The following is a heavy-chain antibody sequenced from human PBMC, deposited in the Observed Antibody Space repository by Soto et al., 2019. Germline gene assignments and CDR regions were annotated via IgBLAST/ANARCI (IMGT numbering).Heavy chain of an antibody. D-gene: IGHD6-19*01. V-gene: IGHV1-69*13. Sequence: SVKVSCKASGGTFSSYAISWVRQAPGQGLEWMGGIIPIFGTADYAQKFQGRVTITADESTSTAYMELSSLRSEDTAVYYCARTIAVAGTDYYYGMDAWGQGTTVTVSS. CDR1: GGTFSSYA. CDR3: ARTIAVAGTDYYYGMDA. CDR2: IIPIFGTA. J-gene: IGHJ6*02.